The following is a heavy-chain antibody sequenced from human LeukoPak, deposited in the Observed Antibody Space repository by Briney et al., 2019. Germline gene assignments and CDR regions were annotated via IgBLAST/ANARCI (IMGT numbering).Heavy chain of an antibody. Sequence: PSETLSLTCTVSGGSISSYYWSWIRQPPGKGLEWIGYIYTSGSTNYNPSLKSRVTISVDTSKNQFSLKLSSVTAADTAVYYCARLVVDDRGGDWFDPWGQETLVTVSS. D-gene: IGHD6-6*01. CDR3: ARLVVDDRGGDWFDP. J-gene: IGHJ5*02. CDR2: IYTSGST. V-gene: IGHV4-4*09. CDR1: GGSISSYY.